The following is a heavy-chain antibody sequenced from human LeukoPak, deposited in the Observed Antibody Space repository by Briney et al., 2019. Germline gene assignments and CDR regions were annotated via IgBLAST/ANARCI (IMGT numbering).Heavy chain of an antibody. CDR3: AREGKYCTGVLCYDEH. V-gene: IGHV3-21*01. CDR1: GITLNGYP. CDR2: ISSSSSSI. J-gene: IGHJ4*02. D-gene: IGHD2-8*02. Sequence: GGSLRLSCAASGITLNGYPMTWVRRAPGKGLEWVSSISSSSSSIYYADSVKGRFTISRDNAKNSLYLQMNSLRVEDTAVYYCAREGKYCTGVLCYDEHGGQGTLVTVSS.